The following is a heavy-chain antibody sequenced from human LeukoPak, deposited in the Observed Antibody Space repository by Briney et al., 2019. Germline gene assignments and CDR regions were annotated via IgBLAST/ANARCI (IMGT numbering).Heavy chain of an antibody. J-gene: IGHJ6*02. CDR1: GASISSYY. V-gene: IGHV4-59*01. CDR3: AREGATSYYYGMDV. D-gene: IGHD1-26*01. Sequence: SETLSLTCTVSGASISSYYWGWIRQPPGKGLEWIGYIYYSGSTNYNPSLKSRVTISVDTSKNQFSLKLSSVTAADTAVYYCAREGATSYYYGMDVWGQGTTVTISS. CDR2: IYYSGST.